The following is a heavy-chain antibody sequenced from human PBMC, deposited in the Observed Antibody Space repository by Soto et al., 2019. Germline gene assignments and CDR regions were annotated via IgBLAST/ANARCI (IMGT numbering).Heavy chain of an antibody. CDR3: ARRYGSAIDY. CDR1: GGSITSSSWY. D-gene: IGHD1-26*01. J-gene: IGHJ4*02. CDR2: IYYSGST. V-gene: IGHV4-61*05. Sequence: SETLSLTCTVSGGSITSSSWYWSWIRQPPGKGLEWIGYIYYSGSTNCNPSLKSRVTISVDPSKNQFSLKLSSVTAADTAVYYCARRYGSAIDYWGQGTLVTVSS.